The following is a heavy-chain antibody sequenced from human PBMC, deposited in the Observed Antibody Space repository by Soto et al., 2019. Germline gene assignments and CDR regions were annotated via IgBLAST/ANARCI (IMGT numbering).Heavy chain of an antibody. CDR3: ARDGGYLSDY. J-gene: IGHJ4*02. CDR2: IMADFATP. D-gene: IGHD2-15*01. V-gene: IGHV1-69*05. Sequence: ASVKVSCKTSGGTFRTSAISWVRQAPGQGLEWMGWIMADFATPDYAQKFQGRVTITTDESTSTAYMELSSLRSDDTAVYYCARDGGYLSDYWGQGTLVTVSS. CDR1: GGTFRTSA.